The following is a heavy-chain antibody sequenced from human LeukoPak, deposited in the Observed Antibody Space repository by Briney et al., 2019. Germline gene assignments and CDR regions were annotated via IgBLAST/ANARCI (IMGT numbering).Heavy chain of an antibody. D-gene: IGHD1-26*01. V-gene: IGHV3-23*01. CDR3: AKERSTYSGSYYDYYFDY. J-gene: IGHJ4*02. CDR2: ISGSGVGT. Sequence: GGSLRLSCAASGFTFSSYAISWVRRAPGKGLEWVSAISGSGVGTYYADSVKGRFTISRDNSKSTLYLQMNSLRAEDTAVYFCAKERSTYSGSYYDYYFDYWGQGTLVTVSS. CDR1: GFTFSSYA.